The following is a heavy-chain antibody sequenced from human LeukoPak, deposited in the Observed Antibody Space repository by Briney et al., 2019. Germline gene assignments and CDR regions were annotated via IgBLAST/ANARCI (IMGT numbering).Heavy chain of an antibody. D-gene: IGHD6-6*01. CDR2: INHSGST. V-gene: IGHV4-34*01. Sequence: SETLSLTCAVNGGSFSGYYWSWIRQPPGKGLEWIGEINHSGSTNYNPSLKSRVTISVDTSKNQFSLKLSSVTAADTAVYYCARGPRRAYSSSSGVDYWGQGTLVTVSS. J-gene: IGHJ4*02. CDR3: ARGPRRAYSSSSGVDY. CDR1: GGSFSGYY.